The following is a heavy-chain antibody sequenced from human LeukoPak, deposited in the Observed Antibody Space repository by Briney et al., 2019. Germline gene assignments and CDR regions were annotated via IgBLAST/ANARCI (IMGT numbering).Heavy chain of an antibody. CDR3: ARDIASLVGIAAAGDY. CDR1: GYTFTGYY. Sequence: GASVKVSCKASGYTFTGYYMHWVRQAPGQGLEWMGWINPNSGGTNYAQKFQGRVTMTRDTSISTAYMELSRLRSDDTAVYYCARDIASLVGIAAAGDYWGQGTLVTASS. J-gene: IGHJ4*02. CDR2: INPNSGGT. D-gene: IGHD6-13*01. V-gene: IGHV1-2*02.